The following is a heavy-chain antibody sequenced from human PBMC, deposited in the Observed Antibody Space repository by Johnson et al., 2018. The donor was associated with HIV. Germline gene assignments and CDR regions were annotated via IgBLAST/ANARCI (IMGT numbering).Heavy chain of an antibody. D-gene: IGHD6-6*01. V-gene: IGHV3-13*01. Sequence: VQLVESGGGLVKPGGSLRLSCAASGFTFSDYYMSWIRQAPGKGLEWVSAIGTAGDTYYPGSVKGRFTISRENAKNSLYLQMNSLRAGDTAVYYCAKVHIPARWSAAFDIWGRGTLVTVSS. CDR1: GFTFSDYY. J-gene: IGHJ3*02. CDR2: IGTAGDT. CDR3: AKVHIPARWSAAFDI.